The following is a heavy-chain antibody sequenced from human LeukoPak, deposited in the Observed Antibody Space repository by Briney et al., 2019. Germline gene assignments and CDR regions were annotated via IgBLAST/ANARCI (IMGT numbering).Heavy chain of an antibody. CDR2: TYYRSKWYN. D-gene: IGHD3-10*01. V-gene: IGHV6-1*01. Sequence: SQTLSLTCALSGDSVSSNSAAWNWIRQSPSRGLEWLGRTYYRSKWYNDYAVSVKSRITINPDTSKNQFSLQLNSVTPEDTAVYYCARVVREVYIWFGELPPKNWFDPWGQGTLVTVSS. J-gene: IGHJ5*02. CDR3: ARVVREVYIWFGELPPKNWFDP. CDR1: GDSVSSNSAA.